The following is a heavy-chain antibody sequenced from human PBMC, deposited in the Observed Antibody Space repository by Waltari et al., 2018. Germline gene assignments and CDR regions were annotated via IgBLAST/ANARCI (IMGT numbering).Heavy chain of an antibody. CDR1: GSSFAKYW. Sequence: EVQLEQSGAEVKKPGESLKLSCNGSGSSFAKYWSGWVGRMPGKGLEWMGVIHPGDSNTKDILSFQGQGTISADTSISTAYLQWSSLKASDTAIYFCARQNIHSYGYGYFDFWGQGTLVTVSS. CDR3: ARQNIHSYGYGYFDF. J-gene: IGHJ4*02. CDR2: IHPGDSNT. D-gene: IGHD5-18*01. V-gene: IGHV5-51*01.